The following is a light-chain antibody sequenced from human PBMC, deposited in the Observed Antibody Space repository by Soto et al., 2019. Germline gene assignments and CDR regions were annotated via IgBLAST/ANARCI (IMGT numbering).Light chain of an antibody. V-gene: IGKV1-39*01. CDR1: QSISSSF. Sequence: DIQMTQSPSSLSASVGDRVTITCRASQSISSSFLNWYQQKPGKAPKLLIFSASSLQSGVPSRFSGSGSGTDFTLTISSLQPEDFATYYCQQSCRTPTFGQGTRLEIK. CDR3: QQSCRTPT. CDR2: SAS. J-gene: IGKJ5*01.